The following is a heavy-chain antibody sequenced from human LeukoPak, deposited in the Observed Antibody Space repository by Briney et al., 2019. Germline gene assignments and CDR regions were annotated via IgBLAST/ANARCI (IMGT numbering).Heavy chain of an antibody. CDR1: GFTVSNKY. Sequence: GGSLRLSCAASGFTVSNKYMTWVRQAPGKGLEWVSYISSSGSTIYYADSVKGRFTISRDNAKNSLYLQMNSLRAEDTAVYYCARGHGGITGTKGSVDYWGQGTLVTVSS. CDR2: ISSSGSTI. V-gene: IGHV3-48*01. D-gene: IGHD1-7*01. CDR3: ARGHGGITGTKGSVDY. J-gene: IGHJ4*02.